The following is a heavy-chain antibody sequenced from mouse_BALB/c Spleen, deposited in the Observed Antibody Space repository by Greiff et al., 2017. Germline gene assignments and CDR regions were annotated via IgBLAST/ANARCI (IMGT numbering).Heavy chain of an antibody. J-gene: IGHJ2*01. CDR1: GFTFSSYT. V-gene: IGHV5-9*03. D-gene: IGHD2-12*01. CDR2: ISSGGGNT. CDR3: ARSYDGRGFDD. Sequence: EVMLVESGGGLVQPGGSLNLSCAASGFTFSSYTMSWVRQTPEKRLEWVATISSGGGNTYYPDSVTGRFTISRDNAKNNLYLQMSSLRSEDTALYYCARSYDGRGFDDWGQGTTLTVSS.